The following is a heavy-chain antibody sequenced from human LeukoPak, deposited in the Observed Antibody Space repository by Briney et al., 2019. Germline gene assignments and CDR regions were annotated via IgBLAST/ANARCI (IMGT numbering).Heavy chain of an antibody. V-gene: IGHV3-30*04. CDR3: ARDPNGDYVGTFDM. D-gene: IGHD4-17*01. J-gene: IGHJ3*02. CDR2: ISYDGSNK. Sequence: GGSLRLSCAASGFTFSSYAMHWVRQAPGKGLEWVAVISYDGSNKYYADSVKGRFTISRDNSKNTLYLQMNSPRDEDTAAYYCARDPNGDYVGTFDMWGRGTMVTVSS. CDR1: GFTFSSYA.